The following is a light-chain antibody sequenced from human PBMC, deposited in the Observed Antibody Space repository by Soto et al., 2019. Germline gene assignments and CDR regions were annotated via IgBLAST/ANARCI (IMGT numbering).Light chain of an antibody. J-gene: IGKJ1*01. CDR1: QSISSW. CDR3: QKYNSAPWT. CDR2: KAS. V-gene: IGKV1-5*03. Sequence: DIQMTQSPSTLSASVGDRVSITCRASQSISSWLAWYQQKPGKAPKLLIYKASTLESGVPSNFSGSGSGTEFSLTISSLQPEDFATYYCQKYNSAPWTFGQGTKVDIK.